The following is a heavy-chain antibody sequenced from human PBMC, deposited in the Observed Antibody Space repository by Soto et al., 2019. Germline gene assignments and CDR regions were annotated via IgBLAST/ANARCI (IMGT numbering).Heavy chain of an antibody. J-gene: IGHJ6*02. Sequence: PWGSLRLSCTAPRFTFVSYWIHFFRQSPFKWLVWVSDINVDGTETWYADSVKGRFTISRDNDKKTLYLHMTGLRVDDTGVYYCARDKEVLLTNYGMAVWGQGTTVTVSS. CDR3: ARDKEVLLTNYGMAV. CDR1: RFTFVSYW. V-gene: IGHV3-74*01. CDR2: INVDGTET.